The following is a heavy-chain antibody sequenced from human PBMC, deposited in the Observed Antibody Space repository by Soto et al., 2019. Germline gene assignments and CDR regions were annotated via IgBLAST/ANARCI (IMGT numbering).Heavy chain of an antibody. D-gene: IGHD2-15*01. CDR1: GFTFSNYY. J-gene: IGHJ4*02. Sequence: PGCSLRLSCAASGFTFSNYYMNWVRKAPGKGLEWVSSIGTSSSYIYYADSVMGRFTIPRDNAENSLYLQMYSLRPEDTAVYYCARGSPSPPNCSAGRCYHRYFFDYWGQGSLVTGSS. V-gene: IGHV3-21*01. CDR2: IGTSSSYI. CDR3: ARGSPSPPNCSAGRCYHRYFFDY.